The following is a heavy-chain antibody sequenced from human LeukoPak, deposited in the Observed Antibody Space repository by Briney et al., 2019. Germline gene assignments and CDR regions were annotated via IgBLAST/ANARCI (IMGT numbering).Heavy chain of an antibody. D-gene: IGHD6-19*01. CDR2: ISAYNGNT. V-gene: IGHV1-18*01. CDR1: GYTFTSYG. J-gene: IGHJ5*02. Sequence: ASVKVSCKASGYTFTSYGISWVRQAPGRGLEWMGWISAYNGNTNYAQKLQGRVTMTTDTSTSTAYMELRSLRSDDTAVYYCARAHSSGWYNWFDPWGQGTLVTVSS. CDR3: ARAHSSGWYNWFDP.